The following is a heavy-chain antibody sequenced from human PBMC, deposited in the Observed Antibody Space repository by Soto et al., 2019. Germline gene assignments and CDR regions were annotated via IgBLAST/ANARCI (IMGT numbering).Heavy chain of an antibody. D-gene: IGHD3-10*01. CDR3: ARDGGYYLGAFDI. CDR1: GGSISSYY. V-gene: IGHV4-59*01. CDR2: IYYSGST. J-gene: IGHJ3*02. Sequence: PSETLSLTCTVSGGSISSYYWSWIRQPPGKGLEWIGYIYYSGSTNYNPSLKSRVTISVDTSKNQFSLKLSSVTAADMAVYYCARDGGYYLGAFDIWGQGTMVTVSS.